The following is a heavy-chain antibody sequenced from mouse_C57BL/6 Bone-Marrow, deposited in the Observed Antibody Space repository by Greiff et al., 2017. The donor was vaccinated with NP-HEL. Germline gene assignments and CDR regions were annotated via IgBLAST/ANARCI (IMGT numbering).Heavy chain of an antibody. J-gene: IGHJ4*01. CDR2: IRSKSNNYAT. Sequence: EVMLVESGGGLVQPKGSLKLSCAASGFSFNTYAMNWVRQAPGKGLEWVARIRSKSNNYATYYADSVKDRFTISRDDSESMLYLQMNNLKTEDTAMYYCVRHDWDGYAMDYWGQGTSVTVSS. V-gene: IGHV10-1*01. CDR1: GFSFNTYA. CDR3: VRHDWDGYAMDY. D-gene: IGHD4-1*01.